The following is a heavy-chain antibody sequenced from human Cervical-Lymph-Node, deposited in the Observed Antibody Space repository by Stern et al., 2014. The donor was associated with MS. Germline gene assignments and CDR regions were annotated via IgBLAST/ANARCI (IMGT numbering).Heavy chain of an antibody. D-gene: IGHD2-21*01. CDR1: GGTFSTFA. V-gene: IGHV1-69*12. CDR2: IPPLFDAT. Sequence: QVQLVQSGAEVKKPGSSVKVSCQTSGGTFSTFAIGWVRQAPGQGLEWTGGIPPLFDATNYAQKFQGRLTITADESTRTAYMELSSLRPDDTAMYYCARGDSEAPIYYFDYWGQGTLVTVSS. J-gene: IGHJ4*02. CDR3: ARGDSEAPIYYFDY.